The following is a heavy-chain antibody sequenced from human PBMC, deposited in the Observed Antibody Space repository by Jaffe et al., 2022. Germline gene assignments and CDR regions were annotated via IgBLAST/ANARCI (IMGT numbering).Heavy chain of an antibody. CDR1: GYSISSGYY. CDR2: IYHSGST. CDR3: ARGDYMDV. J-gene: IGHJ6*03. Sequence: QVQLQESGPGLVKPSETLSLTCAVSGYSISSGYYWGWIRQPPGKGLEWIGSIYHSGSTYYNPSLKSRVTISVDTSKNQFSLKLSSVTAADTAVYYCARGDYMDVWGKGTTVTVSS. V-gene: IGHV4-38-2*01.